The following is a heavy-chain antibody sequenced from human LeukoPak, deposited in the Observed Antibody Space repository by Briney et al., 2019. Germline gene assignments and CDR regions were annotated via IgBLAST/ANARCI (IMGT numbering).Heavy chain of an antibody. CDR3: ARKEPYDSSLDY. D-gene: IGHD3-22*01. J-gene: IGHJ4*02. CDR1: GGSISSYY. CDR2: IYYSGST. Sequence: SETLSLTCTVSGGSISSYYWSWIRQPPGKGLERIGYIYYSGSTNYNPSLKSRVTISVDTSKNQFSLKLSSVTAADTAVYYCARKEPYDSSLDYWGQGTLVTVSS. V-gene: IGHV4-59*01.